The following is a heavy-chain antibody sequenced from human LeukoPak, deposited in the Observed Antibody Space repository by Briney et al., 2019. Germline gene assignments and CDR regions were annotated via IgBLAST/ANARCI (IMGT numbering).Heavy chain of an antibody. CDR3: AGDMNYNLDY. V-gene: IGHV3-74*01. Sequence: PGGSLKLSCAASGFTFRNSYIHWVRQAPGKGLVWVSRIDIDGNTNYADPVKGRFTISRDNAKNTVYLQMNSLRADDTAVYYCAGDMNYNLDYWGQGNLVTVSP. J-gene: IGHJ4*02. D-gene: IGHD1-7*01. CDR2: IDIDGNT. CDR1: GFTFRNSY.